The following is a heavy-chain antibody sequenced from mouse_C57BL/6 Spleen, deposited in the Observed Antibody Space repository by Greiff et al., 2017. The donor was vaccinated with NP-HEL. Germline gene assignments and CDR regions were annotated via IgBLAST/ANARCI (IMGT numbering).Heavy chain of an antibody. CDR2: INPYNGDT. D-gene: IGHD2-3*01. CDR3: AYDYFDY. J-gene: IGHJ2*01. Sequence: EVKLMESGPELVKPGDSVKISCKASGYSFTGYFMNWVMQSHGKSLEWIGRINPYNGDTFYNQKFKGKATLTVDKSSSTAHMELRSLTSEDSAVYYCAYDYFDYWGQGTTLTVSS. CDR1: GYSFTGYF. V-gene: IGHV1-20*01.